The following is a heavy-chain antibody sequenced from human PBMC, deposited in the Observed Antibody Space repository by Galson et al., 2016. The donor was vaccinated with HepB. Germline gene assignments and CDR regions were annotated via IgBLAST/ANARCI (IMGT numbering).Heavy chain of an antibody. V-gene: IGHV4-39*07. Sequence: SETLSLTCTVSGGSISRNTYYWGWIRQPPGKGLEWIGTIYSNGNTFYNPSLNSRVTISVDKSKNQVSLNLRSVTAADTAVYYCVRRRLVVAGRGWFDPWGQGTLVTVSS. CDR2: IYSNGNT. D-gene: IGHD6-19*01. CDR3: VRRRLVVAGRGWFDP. CDR1: GGSISRNTYY. J-gene: IGHJ5*02.